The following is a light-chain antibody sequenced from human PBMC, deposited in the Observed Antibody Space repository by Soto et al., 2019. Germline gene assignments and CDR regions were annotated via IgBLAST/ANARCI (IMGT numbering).Light chain of an antibody. J-gene: IGKJ2*01. CDR2: AAS. CDR1: QSISSY. CDR3: QQSYSTLVT. Sequence: DIQMTQSPSSLSASVGDRVTITCRASQSISSYLNWYQQKPGKAPKLLIYAASSLQSGVASRFSGSGSGTDFTLPISSLQPEDFATYYCQQSYSTLVTFGQGTKLEIK. V-gene: IGKV1-39*01.